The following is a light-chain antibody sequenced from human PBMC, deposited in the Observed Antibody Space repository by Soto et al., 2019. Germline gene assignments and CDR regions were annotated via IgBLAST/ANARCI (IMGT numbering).Light chain of an antibody. CDR1: RSVVFSDGNTF. CDR2: QVS. Sequence: DIMMTQSPLSLSVTLGQPASISCRSSRSVVFSDGNTFLNWFHQRPGQSPRRLIYQVSNRDSGVPDRISGSGSSTEFTLKISRVEAEDVGIYYCMQGTYWPFTFGPGTRVDIK. J-gene: IGKJ3*01. V-gene: IGKV2-30*01. CDR3: MQGTYWPFT.